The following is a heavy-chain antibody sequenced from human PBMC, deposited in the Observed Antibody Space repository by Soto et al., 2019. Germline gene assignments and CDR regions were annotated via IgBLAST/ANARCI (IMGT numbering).Heavy chain of an antibody. D-gene: IGHD3-3*01. CDR3: ATGPWNDYYFPSWFDP. V-gene: IGHV1-24*01. CDR1: GYALTELS. CDR2: FDLEDGET. J-gene: IGHJ5*02. Sequence: ASVKVSCKVSGYALTELSINWVRQAPGKGLEWMGGFDLEDGETVYAQTFQGRVTMTEDTSTDTAYMELRSLRSEDTAVYYCATGPWNDYYFPSWFDPWGQGTLVTVS.